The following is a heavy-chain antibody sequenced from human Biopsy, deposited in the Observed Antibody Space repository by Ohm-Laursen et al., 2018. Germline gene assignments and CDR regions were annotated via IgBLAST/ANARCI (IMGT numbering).Heavy chain of an antibody. J-gene: IGHJ4*02. CDR2: INQSGRT. V-gene: IGHV4-34*08. CDR3: GNEVHGRDY. CDR1: GKTFSDYY. D-gene: IGHD2-15*01. Sequence: TLSLTCEVYGKTFSDYYWSWIRQPPGKGLEWIGQINQSGRTNYNPSLKSRVNISEDKSNNQFSLKLTSVTSADTAVYFCGNEVHGRDYWGLGALVTVSS.